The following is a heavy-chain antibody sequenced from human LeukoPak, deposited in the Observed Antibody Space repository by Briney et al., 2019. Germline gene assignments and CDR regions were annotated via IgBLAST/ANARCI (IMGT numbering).Heavy chain of an antibody. Sequence: RSLRLSCAASGFTFSSYGMHWVRQAPGKGLEWGAVISYDGSNKYYADSVKGRFTMSRDNAKNSLYLQMNTLGVEDTAVYYCATAIRAAGTRNWGLGTLVTVSS. CDR2: ISYDGSNK. CDR1: GFTFSSYG. J-gene: IGHJ4*01. CDR3: ATAIRAAGTRN. V-gene: IGHV3-30*03. D-gene: IGHD6-13*01.